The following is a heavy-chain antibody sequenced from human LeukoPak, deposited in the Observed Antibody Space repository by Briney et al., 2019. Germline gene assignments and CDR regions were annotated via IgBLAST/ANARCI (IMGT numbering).Heavy chain of an antibody. V-gene: IGHV4-34*01. CDR1: GGSFSGYY. D-gene: IGHD5-12*01. Sequence: SETLSLTCAVYGGSFSGYYWSWIRQPPGKGLEWIGEINHSGSTNYNPSLKSRVTISVDTSKNQFSLKLSSVTAADTAVYYCARAGLRVHQRRWFDPWGQGTLVTVSS. J-gene: IGHJ5*02. CDR3: ARAGLRVHQRRWFDP. CDR2: INHSGST.